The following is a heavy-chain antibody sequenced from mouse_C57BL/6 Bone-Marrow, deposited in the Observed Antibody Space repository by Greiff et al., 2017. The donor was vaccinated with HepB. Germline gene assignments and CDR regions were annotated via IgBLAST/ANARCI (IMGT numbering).Heavy chain of an antibody. CDR2: ILPGSGST. J-gene: IGHJ3*01. V-gene: IGHV1-9*01. CDR1: GYTFTGYW. CDR3: ARGMITRKVWVAY. Sequence: QVQLKESGAELMKPGASVKLSCKATGYTFTGYWIEWVKQRPGHGLEWIGEILPGSGSTNYNEKFKGKATLTADKSSSTAYMELRSLTSEDSAVYFCARGMITRKVWVAYWGQGTLVTVSA. D-gene: IGHD2-4*01.